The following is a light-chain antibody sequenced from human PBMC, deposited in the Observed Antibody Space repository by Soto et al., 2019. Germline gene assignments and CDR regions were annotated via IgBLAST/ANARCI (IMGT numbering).Light chain of an antibody. Sequence: DIQMAQSPSTLSASVGERGTITCRASQSISSWLAWYQQKPGKAHKLLIYDASSLESGVTSRFSGSGSGTEFTITISSLQPDDFATYYCQPHNSYPRTVGQGTKVDIK. CDR3: QPHNSYPRT. CDR2: DAS. V-gene: IGKV1-5*01. J-gene: IGKJ1*01. CDR1: QSISSW.